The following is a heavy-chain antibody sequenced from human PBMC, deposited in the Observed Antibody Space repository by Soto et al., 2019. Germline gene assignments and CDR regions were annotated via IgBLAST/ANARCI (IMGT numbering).Heavy chain of an antibody. J-gene: IGHJ4*02. CDR1: GYTFTSYA. CDR2: INAGNGNT. Sequence: QVQLVQSGAEVKKPGASVKVSCKASGYTFTSYAMHWVRQAPGQRLEWMGWINAGNGNTKYSQKFQGRVTITRDTSASTAYMELSSLRSEDTAVYYCASTPYCSSTSCYMSPFGYWGQGTLVTVSS. D-gene: IGHD2-2*02. V-gene: IGHV1-3*01. CDR3: ASTPYCSSTSCYMSPFGY.